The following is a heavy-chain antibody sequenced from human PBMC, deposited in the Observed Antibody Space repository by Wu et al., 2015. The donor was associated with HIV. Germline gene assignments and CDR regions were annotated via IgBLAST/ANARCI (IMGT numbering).Heavy chain of an antibody. D-gene: IGHD6-13*01. CDR3: ARGSSIAAAGYNWFDP. CDR1: GYTFTGYY. CDR2: INPNSGGT. Sequence: QVQLVQSGAEVKKPGASVKVSCKASGYTFTGYYMHWVRQAPGQGLEWMGWINPNSGGTNYAQKFQGRVTMTRDTSISTAYMELSRLRSDDTAVYYCARGSSIAAAGYNWFDPWAREPWSPSPQ. J-gene: IGHJ5*02. V-gene: IGHV1-2*02.